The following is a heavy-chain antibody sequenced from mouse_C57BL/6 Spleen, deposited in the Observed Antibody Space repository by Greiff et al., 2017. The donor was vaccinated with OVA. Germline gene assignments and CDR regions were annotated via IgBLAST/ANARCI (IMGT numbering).Heavy chain of an antibody. V-gene: IGHV3-8*01. CDR2: ISYSGST. CDR1: GYSFTSDY. J-gene: IGHJ2*01. Sequence: EVQLQESGPGLVKPSQTLSLTCSVTGYSFTSDYWNWIRQFPGKKLEYMGYISYSGSTYYNPALNSRISKTRDTSKNQYYLQLNYVTTENTASYDCAGGGVIYYDDAPYYFDYWGQGTTLTVSS. CDR3: AGGGVIYYDDAPYYFDY. D-gene: IGHD2-4*01.